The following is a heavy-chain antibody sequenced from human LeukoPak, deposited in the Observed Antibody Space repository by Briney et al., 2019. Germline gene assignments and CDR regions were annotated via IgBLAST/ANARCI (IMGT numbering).Heavy chain of an antibody. J-gene: IGHJ6*03. CDR2: ISGSGGST. D-gene: IGHD3-16*01. V-gene: IGHV3-23*01. CDR1: GFTFSSYA. CDR3: AKGRRLGGQYFSEEVDYYYMDV. Sequence: GGSLRLSCAASGFTFSSYAMSWVRQAPGKGLEWVSAISGSGGSTYYADSVKGRFTISRDNSKNTLYLQMNSLRAEDTAVYYCAKGRRLGGQYFSEEVDYYYMDVWGKGTTVTVSS.